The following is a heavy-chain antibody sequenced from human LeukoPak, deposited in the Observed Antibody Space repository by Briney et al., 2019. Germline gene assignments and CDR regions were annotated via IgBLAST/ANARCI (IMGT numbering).Heavy chain of an antibody. V-gene: IGHV1-69*06. CDR1: GGTFSRLA. CDR3: ASPTSYLAGTGLRFDF. CDR2: IVPSFGTT. D-gene: IGHD6-19*01. J-gene: IGHJ4*02. Sequence: HGASVKVSCKASGGTFSRLAISWVRQAPGLGLEWMGRIVPSFGTTNYAQNFQGRVTIAADKSTSTAYMELSSLKSEDTAIYFCASPTSYLAGTGLRFDFWGQGTLVTVSS.